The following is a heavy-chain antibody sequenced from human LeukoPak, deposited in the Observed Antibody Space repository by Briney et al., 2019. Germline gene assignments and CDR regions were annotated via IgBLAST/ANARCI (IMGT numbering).Heavy chain of an antibody. J-gene: IGHJ3*02. V-gene: IGHV3-7*03. CDR2: IKQDGTVK. CDR1: GFTFSGYW. D-gene: IGHD1-26*01. CDR3: ARIEWERLGRAFDI. Sequence: GGSLRLSCAASGFTFSGYWMHWVRQAPGKGLEWVANIKQDGTVKYYVDSVKGRFTISRDNAKNSLFLQMNSLRAEDTAVYYCARIEWERLGRAFDIWGQGTMVTVSS.